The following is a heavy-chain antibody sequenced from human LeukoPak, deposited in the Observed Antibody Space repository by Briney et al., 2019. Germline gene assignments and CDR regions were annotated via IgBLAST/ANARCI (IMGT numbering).Heavy chain of an antibody. J-gene: IGHJ4*02. CDR3: ATEMATAIDY. CDR1: GGSFSGYY. D-gene: IGHD5-24*01. Sequence: SETLSLTCAVHGGSFSGYYWSWIRQPPGKGLEWIGEINHSGSTNYNPSLKSRVTISVDTSKNQFSLKLSSVTAADTAVYYCATEMATAIDYWGQGTLVTVSS. CDR2: INHSGST. V-gene: IGHV4-34*01.